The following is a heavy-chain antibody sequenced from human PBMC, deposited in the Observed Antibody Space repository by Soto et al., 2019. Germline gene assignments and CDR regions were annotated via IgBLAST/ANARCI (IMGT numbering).Heavy chain of an antibody. V-gene: IGHV3-7*01. CDR3: ARARETSWWLRPYYFDS. CDR1: GSRLSSYW. D-gene: IGHD5-12*01. CDR2: IKQDGRQI. Sequence: AGTLTLSSVVSGSRLSSYWMSWVRPAPGQGLEWVAHIKQDGRQIYYVDSVKGRFTISRDNAKNSLYLQMNSLRAEDTAVYFCARARETSWWLRPYYFDSWGQGTLVTVSS. J-gene: IGHJ4*02.